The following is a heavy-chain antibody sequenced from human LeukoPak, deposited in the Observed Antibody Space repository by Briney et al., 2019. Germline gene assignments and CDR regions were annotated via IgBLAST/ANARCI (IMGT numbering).Heavy chain of an antibody. V-gene: IGHV4-59*11. CDR3: ARETMVRAYYFDY. D-gene: IGHD3-10*01. J-gene: IGHJ4*02. CDR2: IYDSGST. Sequence: SETLSLTCTVSGGSISSHYWSWIRQPPGKGLEWIGYIYDSGSTNYNPSLKSRVTISVDTSKNQFSLKLSSVTAADTAVYYCARETMVRAYYFDYWGQGTLVTVSS. CDR1: GGSISSHY.